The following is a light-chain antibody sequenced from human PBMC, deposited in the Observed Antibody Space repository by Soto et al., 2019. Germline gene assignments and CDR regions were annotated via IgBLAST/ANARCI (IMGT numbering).Light chain of an antibody. CDR3: QQPWT. CDR2: AAS. J-gene: IGKJ1*01. Sequence: DIQLTQSPSFLSASVGDRVTITCRASQGISSYLAWYQQKPGKAPKLLIYAASTLQSGVPSRFSGSGSGTEFTLTISSLQPEDFAPYYCQQPWTFGQGTKVQIK. CDR1: QGISSY. V-gene: IGKV1-9*01.